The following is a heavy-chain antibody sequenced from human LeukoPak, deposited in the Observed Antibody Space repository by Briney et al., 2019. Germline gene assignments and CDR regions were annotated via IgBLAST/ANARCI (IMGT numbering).Heavy chain of an antibody. V-gene: IGHV3-33*01. D-gene: IGHD2/OR15-2a*01. CDR1: GFTFSTYG. CDR3: AREGPRGNSQFDY. CDR2: IWYDGSNK. J-gene: IGHJ4*02. Sequence: GRSLRLSCAASGFTFSTYGMHWVRQAPGKGLEWVALIWYDGSNKYYADSVKGRLTISRDNSKNTLYLQMNSLRAEDTAVYYCAREGPRGNSQFDYWGQGTLVTVSS.